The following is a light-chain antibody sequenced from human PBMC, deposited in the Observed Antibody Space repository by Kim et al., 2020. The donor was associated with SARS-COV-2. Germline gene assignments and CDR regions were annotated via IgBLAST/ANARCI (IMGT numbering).Light chain of an antibody. CDR3: QVWDSSTYV. J-gene: IGLJ1*01. CDR1: NIGSKH. CDR2: RDS. V-gene: IGLV3-9*01. Sequence: SVALGQTARITCGGNNIGSKHVHWYQQKPGQAPVLVIYRDSNRPSGIPERFSGSNSGNTATLTISRAQAGDEADYYCQVWDSSTYVFGTGTKVTVL.